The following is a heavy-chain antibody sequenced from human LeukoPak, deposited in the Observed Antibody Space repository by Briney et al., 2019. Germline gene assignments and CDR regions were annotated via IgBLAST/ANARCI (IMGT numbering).Heavy chain of an antibody. CDR2: IYYSGNP. CDR1: VGSISGNSYY. CDR3: ASQLDSTGYNTGFIDY. J-gene: IGHJ4*02. V-gene: IGHV4-39*01. D-gene: IGHD3/OR15-3a*01. Sequence: SETLSLTCTVSVGSISGNSYYWGWIRQPPGKGLEWVGSIYYSGNPFYNPSLKSRVTISVDTSKNQSSLRLDSVTAADTALYYCASQLDSTGYNTGFIDYWGPGTVVTVSS.